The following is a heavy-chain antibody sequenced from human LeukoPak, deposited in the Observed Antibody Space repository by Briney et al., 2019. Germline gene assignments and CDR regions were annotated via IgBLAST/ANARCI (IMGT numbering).Heavy chain of an antibody. D-gene: IGHD6-6*01. Sequence: PGGSLRLSCAASGFTFSSYWMHGVSQAPGKGLVWVSRINSDGRSTSYADSVKGRFTISRDNDKNTLYLQMNSLRAEDTAVYYCARDNIAARHFDYWGQGTLVTVSS. CDR2: INSDGRST. V-gene: IGHV3-74*01. CDR3: ARDNIAARHFDY. CDR1: GFTFSSYW. J-gene: IGHJ4*02.